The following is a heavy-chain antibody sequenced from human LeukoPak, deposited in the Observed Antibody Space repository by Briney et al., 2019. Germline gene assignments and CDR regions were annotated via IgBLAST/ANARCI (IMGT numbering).Heavy chain of an antibody. V-gene: IGHV4-34*01. CDR3: ARGMVACTNGVCYTRDAFDI. CDR2: INHSGST. CDR1: GGSFSGYY. Sequence: PSETLSLTCAVSGGSFSGYYWSWIRQPPGKGLEGIGEINHSGSTNYNPSLKSRGTISVETSKNQFSLKLSSVTAADTAVYYCARGMVACTNGVCYTRDAFDIWGQGTMVTVSS. J-gene: IGHJ3*02. D-gene: IGHD2-8*01.